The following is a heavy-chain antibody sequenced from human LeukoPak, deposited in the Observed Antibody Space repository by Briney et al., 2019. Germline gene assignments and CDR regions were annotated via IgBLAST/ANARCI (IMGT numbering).Heavy chain of an antibody. CDR2: ISWNSGII. J-gene: IGHJ4*02. CDR3: AKDRFFYDSGSKAN. Sequence: PGGSLRLSCVASGFPFDDYGMFWVRQSPGKGLEWVSSISWNSGIIDYADSVKGRFTISRDNAKNPLYLRMNSLRVEDTAFYYCAKDRFFYDSGSKANWGQGTLVTVSS. D-gene: IGHD3-22*01. CDR1: GFPFDDYG. V-gene: IGHV3-9*01.